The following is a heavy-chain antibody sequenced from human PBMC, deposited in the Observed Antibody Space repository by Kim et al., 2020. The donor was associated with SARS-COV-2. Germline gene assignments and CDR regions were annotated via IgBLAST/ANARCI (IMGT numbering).Heavy chain of an antibody. CDR3: ARDVRIAVAGRDYYYYY. V-gene: IGHV3-30*04. Sequence: GGSLRLSCAASGFTFSSYAMHWVRQAPGKGLEWVAVISYDGSNKYYADSVKGRFTISRDNSKNTLYLQMNSLRAEDTAVYYCARDVRIAVAGRDYYYYY. CDR2: ISYDGSNK. D-gene: IGHD6-19*01. CDR1: GFTFSSYA. J-gene: IGHJ6*03.